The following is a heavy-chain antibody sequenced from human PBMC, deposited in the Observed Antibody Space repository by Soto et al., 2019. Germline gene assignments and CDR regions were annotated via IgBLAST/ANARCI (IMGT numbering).Heavy chain of an antibody. CDR2: IIPIFGTA. CDR1: GGTFSSYA. CDR3: ASHGGSSPEGRYCYGMDV. D-gene: IGHD1-26*01. J-gene: IGHJ6*02. Sequence: QVQLVQSGAEVKKPGSSVKVSCKASGGTFSSYAISWVRQAPGQGLEWMGGIIPIFGTADYAQKFQGRVTITADEXTXTXXMELSTPRSEDTAVYYCASHGGSSPEGRYCYGMDVWGQGTTVTVSS. V-gene: IGHV1-69*12.